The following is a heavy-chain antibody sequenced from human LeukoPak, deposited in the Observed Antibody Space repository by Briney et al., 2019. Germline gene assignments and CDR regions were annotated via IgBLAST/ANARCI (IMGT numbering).Heavy chain of an antibody. Sequence: GGSLRLSCAASGFTFSIYWMSWVRQAPGKGLEWVANIRQDGSEKHYVDSVKGRFTVSRDNAKNSLYLQMNSLRAEDTAVYYCARDIGGGYTYGLGGYWGQGTLVTVSS. CDR3: ARDIGGGYTYGLGGY. V-gene: IGHV3-7*01. CDR1: GFTFSIYW. J-gene: IGHJ4*02. CDR2: IRQDGSEK. D-gene: IGHD5-18*01.